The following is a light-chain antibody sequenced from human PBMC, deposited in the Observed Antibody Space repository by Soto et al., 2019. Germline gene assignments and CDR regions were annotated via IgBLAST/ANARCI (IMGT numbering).Light chain of an antibody. V-gene: IGKV3-20*01. CDR2: AAS. J-gene: IGKJ1*01. CDR1: QSVRSSY. CDR3: QQYGSSPRT. Sequence: EIVLTQSPDTLSLSPGASATPSCRASQSVRSSYLAWYQQTPGQTPRLLIYAASSRATGIPDRFSGSGSGTDFSLTISRLEAEDFAVYYCQQYGSSPRTFGQGTKVDI.